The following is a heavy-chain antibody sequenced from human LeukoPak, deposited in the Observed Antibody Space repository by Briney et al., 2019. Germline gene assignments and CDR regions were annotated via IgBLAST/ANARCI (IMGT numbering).Heavy chain of an antibody. CDR3: ARGWRYFDY. CDR2: ISYDGSNE. V-gene: IGHV3-30*04. D-gene: IGHD5-24*01. Sequence: GGSLRLSSAASGFTFSSYVMHWVGQAPGKGLEWGAIISYDGSNEYYVDTVKGRFTISRDTAKNSIYLQMNSLRAEDTAVYYCARGWRYFDYWGQGTLVTVSS. J-gene: IGHJ4*02. CDR1: GFTFSSYV.